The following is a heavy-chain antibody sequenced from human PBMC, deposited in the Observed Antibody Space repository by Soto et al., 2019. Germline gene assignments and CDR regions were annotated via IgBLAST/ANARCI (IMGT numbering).Heavy chain of an antibody. V-gene: IGHV3-30*18. D-gene: IGHD2-2*02. CDR3: AKDVYCSSTSCYTEGPFDP. CDR2: ISYDGSNK. CDR1: GFTFSSYG. J-gene: IGHJ5*02. Sequence: RRLSCAASGFTFSSYGMHWVRQAPGKGLEWVAVISYDGSNKYYADSVKGRFTISRDNSKNTLYLQMNSLRAEDTAVYYCAKDVYCSSTSCYTEGPFDPWGQGTLVTVSS.